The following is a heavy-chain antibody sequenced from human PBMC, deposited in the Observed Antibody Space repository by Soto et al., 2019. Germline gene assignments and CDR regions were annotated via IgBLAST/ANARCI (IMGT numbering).Heavy chain of an antibody. Sequence: EVQLVESGGGLVQPGGSLRLSCAASGFTVSSNYMSWVRQAPGKGLEWVSVIYSGGSTYYADSVKGRFTISRHNSKNTLYLQMNSLRAEDTAVYYCARSSSGWLYWYFDLWDRGTLVTVSS. CDR2: IYSGGST. V-gene: IGHV3-53*04. CDR1: GFTVSSNY. CDR3: ARSSSGWLYWYFDL. J-gene: IGHJ2*01. D-gene: IGHD6-19*01.